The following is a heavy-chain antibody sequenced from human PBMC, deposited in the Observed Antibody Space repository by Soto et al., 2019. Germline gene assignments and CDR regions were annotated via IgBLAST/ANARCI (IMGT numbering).Heavy chain of an antibody. D-gene: IGHD6-13*01. V-gene: IGHV4-4*02. CDR2: IYHSGST. Sequence: QVQLQESGPGLVKPSGTLSLTCAVSGGSISSSNWWSWVRQPPGKGLEWIGEIYHSGSTNYNPSLTXXVXIXXDKSKNQFSLKLSSVTAADTAVYYCARVRMAAADPWGQGTLVTVSS. CDR1: GGSISSSNW. J-gene: IGHJ5*02. CDR3: ARVRMAAADP.